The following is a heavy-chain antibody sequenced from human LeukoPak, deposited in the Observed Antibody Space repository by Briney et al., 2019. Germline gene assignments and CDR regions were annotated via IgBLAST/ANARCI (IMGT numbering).Heavy chain of an antibody. Sequence: SETLSLTCIVSGASISNYYWSWIRQPAGQGPEWIGRINNGGSTNYNSSLRSRITMSLDTSKNQFSLKLTSVTAADTAVYYCARFGGSGDTRGYFDNWGQGTLVTVSS. CDR3: ARFGGSGDTRGYFDN. CDR1: GASISNYY. D-gene: IGHD2-15*01. CDR2: INNGGST. V-gene: IGHV4-4*07. J-gene: IGHJ4*02.